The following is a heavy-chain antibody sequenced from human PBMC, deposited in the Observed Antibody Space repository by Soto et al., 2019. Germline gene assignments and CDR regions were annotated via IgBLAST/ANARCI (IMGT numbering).Heavy chain of an antibody. CDR2: ISGYNGDT. CDR3: AKNGQPPYYYYGLDV. Sequence: GASVKVSCKASGYTFTRYGISWVRQAPGQGLERMGWISGYNGDTNYAQKLQDRVSMTIDTSTGTAYMELRSLTSDDTAIFYCAKNGQPPYYYYGLDVWGQGTKVTVSS. V-gene: IGHV1-18*01. CDR1: GYTFTRYG. D-gene: IGHD2-8*01. J-gene: IGHJ6*02.